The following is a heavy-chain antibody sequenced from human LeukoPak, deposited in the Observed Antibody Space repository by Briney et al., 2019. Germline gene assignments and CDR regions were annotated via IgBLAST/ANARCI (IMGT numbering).Heavy chain of an antibody. CDR1: GFTFSSYE. D-gene: IGHD2-15*01. J-gene: IGHJ4*01. CDR2: ISITGTTI. V-gene: IGHV3-48*03. CDR3: ARDSSWSFDY. Sequence: GGSLRLSCAASGFTFSSYEMNWVRQAPGKGLEWVSYISITGTTIYDADSVRGRFTVSRDNAKNSVYLQMNSLRDEDTAVYYCARDSSWSFDYWGHGTLVTVSS.